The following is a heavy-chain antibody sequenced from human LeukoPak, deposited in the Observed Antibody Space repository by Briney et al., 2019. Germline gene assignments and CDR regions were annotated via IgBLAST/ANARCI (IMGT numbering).Heavy chain of an antibody. D-gene: IGHD3-3*01. CDR2: ISGSGGST. V-gene: IGHV3-23*01. CDR3: AKAAGSFYDFWSGYYTYNYFDY. J-gene: IGHJ4*02. Sequence: PGGSLRLSCAASGFTISSYAMSWVRQAPGKGLEWVSAISGSGGSTYYADSVKGRFTISRDNSKNTLYLQMNSLRAEDTAVYYCAKAAGSFYDFWSGYYTYNYFDYWGQGTLVTVSS. CDR1: GFTISSYA.